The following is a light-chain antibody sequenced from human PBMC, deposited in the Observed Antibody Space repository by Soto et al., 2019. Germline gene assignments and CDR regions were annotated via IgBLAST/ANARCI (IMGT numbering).Light chain of an antibody. CDR2: KPS. CDR3: QYYYDNWT. CDR1: HSISSW. Sequence: DIQMTQSPSPLSASVRDRVTITFLASHSISSWLAWYQQKPGTAPNLPIYKPSSLQTGVPSRFSGSVSGTEFTLSISLVQPDDSAGYYGQYYYDNWTFGLGTK. J-gene: IGKJ1*01. V-gene: IGKV1-5*03.